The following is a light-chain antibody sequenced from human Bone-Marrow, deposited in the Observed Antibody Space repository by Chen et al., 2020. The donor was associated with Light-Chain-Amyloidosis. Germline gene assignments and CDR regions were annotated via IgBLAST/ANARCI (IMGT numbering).Light chain of an antibody. Sequence: SYVLTQPSSVSGAPGQTATIVCGGNNIGSTSVHWYQQTPGQAPLLVVYDDSDRPSGIPGRLSGSNSGNAATLTISRVEAGDEADYYCQVWDRSSDRPVFGGGTKLTVL. CDR2: DDS. CDR3: QVWDRSSDRPV. V-gene: IGLV3-21*02. CDR1: NIGSTS. J-gene: IGLJ3*02.